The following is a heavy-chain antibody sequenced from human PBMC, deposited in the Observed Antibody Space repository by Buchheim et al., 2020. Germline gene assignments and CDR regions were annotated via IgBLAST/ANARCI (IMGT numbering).Heavy chain of an antibody. V-gene: IGHV3-48*03. D-gene: IGHD3-22*01. CDR3: ARERYDSSGPNY. CDR2: ISSSGSTI. Sequence: EVQLVESGGGLVQPGGSLRLSCAASGFTFSSYEMNWVRQAPGKGLEWVSYISSSGSTIYYADSVKGRCTISRDKAKNERDLKMNSLRAEDTAVYYCARERYDSSGPNYWGQGTL. CDR1: GFTFSSYE. J-gene: IGHJ4*02.